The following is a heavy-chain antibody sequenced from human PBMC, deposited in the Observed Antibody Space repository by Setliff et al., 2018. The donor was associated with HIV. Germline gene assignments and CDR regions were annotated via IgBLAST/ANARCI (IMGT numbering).Heavy chain of an antibody. CDR1: GGSFSGYH. Sequence: PSETLSLTCAVYGGSFSGYHWNWIRQFPGKGLEWIGEINHTGNTQYNPSLKSRVTISVDTSKNQFSLKLSSVTAAATAVYYCARLGYRWGGNDYWGQGTLVTVPQ. D-gene: IGHD7-27*01. J-gene: IGHJ4*02. V-gene: IGHV4-34*01. CDR3: ARLGYRWGGNDY. CDR2: INHTGNT.